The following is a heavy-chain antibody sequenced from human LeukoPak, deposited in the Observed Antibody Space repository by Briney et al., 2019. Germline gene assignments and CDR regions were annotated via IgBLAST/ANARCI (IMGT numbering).Heavy chain of an antibody. D-gene: IGHD3-22*01. CDR1: GFTFSNYA. CDR2: ISGSGGST. V-gene: IGHV3-23*01. Sequence: GGSLRLSCAASGFTFSNYAMSWVRQGPGKGLEWVSAISGSGGSTYYADSVKGRFTISGDISKNTLYLQMNSLRAEDTAVYYCAKGGMGYDSSGYLYFDYWGQGTLVTVSS. CDR3: AKGGMGYDSSGYLYFDY. J-gene: IGHJ4*02.